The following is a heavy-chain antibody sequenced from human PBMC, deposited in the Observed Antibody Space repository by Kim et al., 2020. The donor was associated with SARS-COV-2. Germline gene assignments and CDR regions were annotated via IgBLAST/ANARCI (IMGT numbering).Heavy chain of an antibody. Sequence: SETLSLTCTVSDGSISNYYLSWIRQPPGKGLEWIGYMYDTGSADYSPSFKSRVTISLEKSKTQFSLKVNSVTAADTAVYYCARTDGSGRFSSAMDVWGQGTTVSVSS. V-gene: IGHV4-59*12. CDR1: DGSISNYY. CDR3: ARTDGSGRFSSAMDV. J-gene: IGHJ6*02. CDR2: MYDTGSA. D-gene: IGHD3-10*01.